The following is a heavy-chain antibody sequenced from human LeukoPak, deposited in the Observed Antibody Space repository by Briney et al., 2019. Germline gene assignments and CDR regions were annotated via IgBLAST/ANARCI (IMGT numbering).Heavy chain of an antibody. CDR2: IHDSGST. CDR1: GGSVSSYY. V-gene: IGHV4-59*02. J-gene: IGHJ4*02. D-gene: IGHD2-15*01. CDR3: ARGGQWSKFYFDN. Sequence: SETLSLTCSVSGGSVSSYYWSWIGQSPRKGLEWIGYIHDSGSTNYNPSLKSRVTVSVDTSKNQFSLKLRSVTAADTAVYYCARGGQWSKFYFDNWGQGTLVTVSS.